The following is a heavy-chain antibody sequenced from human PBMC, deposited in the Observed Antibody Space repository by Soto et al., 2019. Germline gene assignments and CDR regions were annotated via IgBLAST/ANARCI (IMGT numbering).Heavy chain of an antibody. D-gene: IGHD6-13*01. J-gene: IGHJ6*02. V-gene: IGHV1-46*01. CDR2: INPSGGST. CDR3: ARDSRLPAPGRRTYYYYTMDG. CDR1: GYTFTSYY. Sequence: GSVNVSCKASGYTFTSYYMHWVRQAPGQGLEWMGIINPSGGSTSYAQKFQGRVTMTRDTSTSTVYMELSSLRSEDTAVYYCARDSRLPAPGRRTYYYYTMDGWGQGTPVIVSS.